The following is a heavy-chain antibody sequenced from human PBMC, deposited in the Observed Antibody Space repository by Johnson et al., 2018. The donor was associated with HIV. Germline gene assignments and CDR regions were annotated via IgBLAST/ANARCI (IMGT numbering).Heavy chain of an antibody. D-gene: IGHD1-14*01. CDR2: IYFDGTQK. CDR1: GFNFTHYG. V-gene: IGHV3-33*01. CDR3: ARDITPHKEGDAFDI. Sequence: VQLVESGGGVVRPGGSLSLSCAASGFNFTHYGFHWVRQASGKGLEWVAFIYFDGTQKYFADSVKGRFSISRDNAKNSLYLQMNSLRAEDTAGYYCARDITPHKEGDAFDIWGQGTIVTVSS. J-gene: IGHJ3*02.